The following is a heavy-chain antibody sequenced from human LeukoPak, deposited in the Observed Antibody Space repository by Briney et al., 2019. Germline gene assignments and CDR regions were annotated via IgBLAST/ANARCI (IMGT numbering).Heavy chain of an antibody. V-gene: IGHV3-15*01. D-gene: IGHD6-6*01. CDR1: GFTFSNAW. Sequence: GGSLRLSCAASGFTFSNAWMSWVRQAPGKGLEWVGRIKSKTDGGTTDYAAPVKGRFTISRDDSKNTLYLQMNSLKTEDTAVYYCTTERGSSSSYYYYYMDVWGKGTTVTVSS. CDR2: IKSKTDGGTT. CDR3: TTERGSSSSYYYYYMDV. J-gene: IGHJ6*03.